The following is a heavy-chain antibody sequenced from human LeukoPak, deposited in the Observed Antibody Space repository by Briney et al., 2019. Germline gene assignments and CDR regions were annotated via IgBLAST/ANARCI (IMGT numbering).Heavy chain of an antibody. Sequence: SETLSLTCTASGGSISSYYWSWIRQPPGKGLEWIGYIYTSGSTNYNPPLKSRVTISVDTSKNQFSLKLSSVTAADTAVYYCARQVDNDAFDIWGQGTMVTVSS. J-gene: IGHJ3*02. CDR1: GGSISSYY. D-gene: IGHD2-15*01. CDR3: ARQVDNDAFDI. CDR2: IYTSGST. V-gene: IGHV4-4*09.